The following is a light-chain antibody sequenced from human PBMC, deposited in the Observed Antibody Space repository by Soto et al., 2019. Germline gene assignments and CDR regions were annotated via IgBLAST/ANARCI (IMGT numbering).Light chain of an antibody. Sequence: QPVLTQSPSASASLGASVKLTCTLSSGHSSYAIAWHQQRPEKGPRYLMTLNTDGSLNKGDGIPDRFSGSNSGPERYLTISSLQSEDEGDYYCQTWGSGIVFGGGTKLTVL. J-gene: IGLJ2*01. CDR2: LNTDGSL. CDR1: SGHSSYA. V-gene: IGLV4-69*01. CDR3: QTWGSGIV.